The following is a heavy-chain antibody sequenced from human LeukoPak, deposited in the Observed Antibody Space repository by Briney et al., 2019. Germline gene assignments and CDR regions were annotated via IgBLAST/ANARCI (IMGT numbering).Heavy chain of an antibody. CDR2: MNRDGSEK. Sequence: GGSLRLSCEAYGFTFSSSSMSWVRQAPGRGPEWVANMNRDGSEKYYLNSEKGRFTISKTNAKNAQYLQMNSMRAEETALYHWARNNGMDVWGQGTTVIVSS. J-gene: IGHJ6*02. V-gene: IGHV3-7*03. CDR1: GFTFSSSS. CDR3: ARNNGMDV.